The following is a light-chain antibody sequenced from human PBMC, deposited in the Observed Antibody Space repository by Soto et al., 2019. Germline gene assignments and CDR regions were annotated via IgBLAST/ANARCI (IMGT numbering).Light chain of an antibody. V-gene: IGKV1-39*01. CDR3: QQAFSAEWT. CDR1: QSIGTF. Sequence: IQIAQSPSTLYASVGDRVAITCRASQSIGTFLNWYQQRPGEAPNILIHTSFTLYSGVPSRFSGTGSWTDFTLPISSLQPEDVATDFCQQAFSAEWTFGQGTKVDI. J-gene: IGKJ1*01. CDR2: TSF.